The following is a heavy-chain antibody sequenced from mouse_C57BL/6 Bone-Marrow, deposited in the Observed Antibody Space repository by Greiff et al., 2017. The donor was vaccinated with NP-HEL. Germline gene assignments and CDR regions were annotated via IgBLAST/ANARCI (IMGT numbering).Heavy chain of an antibody. CDR3: ARIHAY. CDR2: IDPSDSYT. CDR1: GYTFTSYW. Sequence: QVQLQQPGAELVKPGASVKLSCKASGYTFTSYWMQWVKQRPGQGLECIGEIDPSDSYTNYNQKFKGKATLTVDTSSSTAYMQLSSLTSEDSAVYYCARIHAYWGQGTLVTVSA. J-gene: IGHJ3*01. V-gene: IGHV1-50*01.